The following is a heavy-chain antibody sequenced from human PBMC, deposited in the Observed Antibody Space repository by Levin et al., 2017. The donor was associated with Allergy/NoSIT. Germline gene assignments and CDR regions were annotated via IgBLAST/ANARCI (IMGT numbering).Heavy chain of an antibody. Sequence: GGSLRLSCAASGFTFSSYAMHWVRQAPGKGLEWVAVISYDGSNKYYADSVKGRFTISRDNSKNTLYLQMNSLRAEDTAVYYCARAVGAFDYWGQGTLVTVSS. CDR1: GFTFSSYA. J-gene: IGHJ4*02. V-gene: IGHV3-30-3*01. CDR2: ISYDGSNK. CDR3: ARAVGAFDY. D-gene: IGHD1-26*01.